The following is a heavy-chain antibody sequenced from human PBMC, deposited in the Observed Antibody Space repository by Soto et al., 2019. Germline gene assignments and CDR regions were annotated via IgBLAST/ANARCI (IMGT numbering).Heavy chain of an antibody. J-gene: IGHJ5*02. D-gene: IGHD3-3*01. CDR1: GFTFSSYA. CDR2: ISGSGGDST. CDR3: ARDRVPVLLEWSADWFDP. V-gene: IGHV3-23*01. Sequence: PGGSLRLSCAASGFTFSSYAMSWVRQAPGKGLEWVSSISGSGGDSTYYADSVKGRFTVSRDNSKNTLYLQMISLRAEDTAVYYCARDRVPVLLEWSADWFDPWGQGTLVTVSS.